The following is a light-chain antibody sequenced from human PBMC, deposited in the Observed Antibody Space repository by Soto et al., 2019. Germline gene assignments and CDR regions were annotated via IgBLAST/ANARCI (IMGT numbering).Light chain of an antibody. CDR1: SSDVGSYNY. J-gene: IGLJ3*02. V-gene: IGLV2-14*01. CDR2: DVN. Sequence: QSALTQPASVSGSPGQSITISCTGTSSDVGSYNYVSWYQQHLGKAPKLMIYDVNNRPSGVSNRFSGSKSGNTASLTVSGLQAEDEADYYCSAYTTSTTWVFGGGTQLTVL. CDR3: SAYTTSTTWV.